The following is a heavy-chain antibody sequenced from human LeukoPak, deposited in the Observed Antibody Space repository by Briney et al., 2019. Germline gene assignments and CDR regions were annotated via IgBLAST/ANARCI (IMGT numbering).Heavy chain of an antibody. CDR3: ASSTVVTSYYYYGMDV. D-gene: IGHD4-23*01. J-gene: IGHJ6*02. CDR1: GGSISSYY. Sequence: SETLSLTCTVSGGSISSYYWSWIRQPPGKGLEWIGYMYYTGSTSYNPSLKSRVTISVDTSKSQFSLKLSSVTAADTAVYYCASSTVVTSYYYYGMDVWGQGTTVTVSS. V-gene: IGHV4-59*01. CDR2: MYYTGST.